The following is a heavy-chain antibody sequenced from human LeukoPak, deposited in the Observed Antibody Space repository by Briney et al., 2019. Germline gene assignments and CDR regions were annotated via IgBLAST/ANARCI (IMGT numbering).Heavy chain of an antibody. D-gene: IGHD3-3*01. J-gene: IGHJ5*02. Sequence: SETLSLTCTVSGGSISSSSYYWGWIRQPPGKGLEWIGSIYYSGSTYYNPSLKSRVTISVDTSKNQFSLKLSSVTAADTAVYYCARGTYDFWSPQRLTRFDPWGQGTLVTVSS. CDR3: ARGTYDFWSPQRLTRFDP. CDR2: IYYSGST. CDR1: GGSISSSSYY. V-gene: IGHV4-39*07.